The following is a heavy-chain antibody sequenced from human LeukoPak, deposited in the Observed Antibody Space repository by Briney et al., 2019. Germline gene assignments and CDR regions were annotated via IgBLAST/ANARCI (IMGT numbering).Heavy chain of an antibody. CDR3: AREYYDSRGVFDY. CDR1: GFTFSSYA. D-gene: IGHD3-22*01. V-gene: IGHV3-30-3*01. J-gene: IGHJ4*02. CDR2: ISYDGSNK. Sequence: PGGSLRLSCAASGFTFSSYAMHWVRQAPGKGLEWVAVISYDGSNKYYADSVKGRFTISRGNSKNTLYLQMNSLRAEDTAVYYCAREYYDSRGVFDYWGQGTLSPSPQ.